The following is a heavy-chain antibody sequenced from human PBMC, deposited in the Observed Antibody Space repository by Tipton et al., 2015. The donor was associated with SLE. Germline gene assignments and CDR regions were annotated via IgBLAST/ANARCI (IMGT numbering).Heavy chain of an antibody. V-gene: IGHV7-4-1*02. Sequence: QVQLVQSGSELRKPGASVMVSCEASGYTFSTIAMNWVRQASGQGLEWMGWINTDTGNPTYAQGFTGRFVFSLDTSVSTAYLWISSLKTEDTAVYYCATASLTSGHGLLYWGQGSLISVSS. CDR1: GYTFSTIA. CDR2: INTDTGNP. D-gene: IGHD3/OR15-3a*01. CDR3: ATASLTSGHGLLY. J-gene: IGHJ4*02.